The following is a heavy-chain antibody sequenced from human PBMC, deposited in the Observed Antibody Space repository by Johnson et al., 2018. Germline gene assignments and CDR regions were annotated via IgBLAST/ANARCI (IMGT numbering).Heavy chain of an antibody. CDR3: ARATRFHDAFDI. CDR1: GFTFSNYD. Sequence: EVQLLETGGGLVQXGGSLRLXCAASGFTFSNYDMHWVRQATGKDLAWVPGSGTVGDTYYPGSVQGRFTISRENAKNSLYLQMNSLRAGDTAVYYWARATRFHDAFDIWGQGTRVTVSS. CDR2: SGTVGDT. D-gene: IGHD2-21*01. V-gene: IGHV3-13*01. J-gene: IGHJ3*02.